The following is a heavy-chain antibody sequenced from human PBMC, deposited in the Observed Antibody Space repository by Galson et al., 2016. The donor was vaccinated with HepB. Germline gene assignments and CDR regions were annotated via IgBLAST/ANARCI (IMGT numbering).Heavy chain of an antibody. CDR1: GFTFRTHW. CDR3: AKEDFDDYYAIDS. J-gene: IGHJ4*02. V-gene: IGHV3-74*01. Sequence: SLRLSCAASGFTFRTHWMHWVRQVPGKGPVWVSRINSDGHTTVYADSVKGRFTISRDNAKNMVYLQMNSLRVDDSAVYYCAKEDFDDYYAIDSWGQGTLVSVYS. CDR2: INSDGHTT. D-gene: IGHD4-17*01.